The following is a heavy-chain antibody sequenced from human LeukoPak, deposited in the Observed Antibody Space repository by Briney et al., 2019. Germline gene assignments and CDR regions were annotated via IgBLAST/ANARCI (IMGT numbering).Heavy chain of an antibody. D-gene: IGHD6-19*01. Sequence: PWETLSLTCTVSCGSISGSSYYWGWIREPPGKGLEWFGSIYYSGSNYNNPSLKSRVTISVDTSKNQFSLKLSSVTAADTAVYCCARLGSSGWYIIDYWGQGTLVTVSS. CDR2: IYYSGSN. V-gene: IGHV4-39*01. J-gene: IGHJ4*02. CDR1: CGSISGSSYY. CDR3: ARLGSSGWYIIDY.